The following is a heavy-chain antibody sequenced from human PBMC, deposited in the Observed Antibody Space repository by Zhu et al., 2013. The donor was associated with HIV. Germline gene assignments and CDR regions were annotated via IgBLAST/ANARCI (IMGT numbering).Heavy chain of an antibody. Sequence: QVQLVQSGAEVKKPGSSVKVSCKASGGTFSSYAISWVRQAPGQGLEWMGGIIPIFGTANYAQKFQGRVTITADESTSTAYMELSSLRSEDTAVYYCARVEAPRRKQWLAQDYYYYGMDVWGQGTTVTVSS. V-gene: IGHV1-69*01. CDR3: ARVEAPRRKQWLAQDYYYYGMDV. CDR2: IIPIFGTA. CDR1: GGTFSSYA. D-gene: IGHD6-19*01. J-gene: IGHJ6*02.